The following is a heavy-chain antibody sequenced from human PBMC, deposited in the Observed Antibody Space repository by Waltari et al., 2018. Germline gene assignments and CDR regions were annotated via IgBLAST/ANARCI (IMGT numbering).Heavy chain of an antibody. CDR2: IYWNDDK. CDR3: AHRTRDGYNPSGNYGMDV. V-gene: IGHV2-5*01. Sequence: QITLKESGPTLVKPTQTLTLTCTFSGFSLSTSGVGVGWIRQPPGKALEWLALIYWNDDKRYSPSLKSRLTITKDTSKNQVVLTMTNMDPVDTATYYCAHRTRDGYNPSGNYGMDVWGQGTTVTVSS. J-gene: IGHJ6*02. CDR1: GFSLSTSGVG. D-gene: IGHD5-12*01.